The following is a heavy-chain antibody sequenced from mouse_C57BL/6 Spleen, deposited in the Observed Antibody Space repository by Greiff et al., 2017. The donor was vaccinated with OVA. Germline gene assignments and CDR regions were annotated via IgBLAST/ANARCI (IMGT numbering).Heavy chain of an antibody. CDR1: GFTFSDYG. V-gene: IGHV5-17*01. CDR3: ARISYYYGSNYAMDY. D-gene: IGHD1-1*01. CDR2: ISSGSSTI. Sequence: EVQGVESGGGLVKPGGSLKLSCAASGFTFSDYGMHWVRQAPEKGLEWVAYISSGSSTIYSADTVKGRFTISRDTAKNNLFLQMTSLRSEDTAMYDCARISYYYGSNYAMDYWGQGTSVTVSS. J-gene: IGHJ4*01.